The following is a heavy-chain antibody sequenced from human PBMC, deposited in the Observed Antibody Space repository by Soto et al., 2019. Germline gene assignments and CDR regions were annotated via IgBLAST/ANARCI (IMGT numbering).Heavy chain of an antibody. V-gene: IGHV4-59*01. CDR2: IDYRGNT. CDR3: ARDVATTGPRWLDT. D-gene: IGHD1-1*01. CDR1: GGSISSYY. J-gene: IGHJ5*02. Sequence: PSETLSLTCTVSGGSISSYYWTWIRQPPGEGLEWIGYIDYRGNTNYNPSLKSRVTISVDTSKNQFSLKLSSVTAADTSVYYCARDVATTGPRWLDTWGQGTLVTVSS.